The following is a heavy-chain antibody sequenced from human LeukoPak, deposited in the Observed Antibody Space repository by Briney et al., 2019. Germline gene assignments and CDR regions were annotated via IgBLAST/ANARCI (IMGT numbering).Heavy chain of an antibody. CDR1: GGSFSGYY. D-gene: IGHD2-2*01. Sequence: SETLSLTCAVYGGSFSGYYWSWIRQPPGKGLEWIGEINHSGSTNYNPSLKSRVTISVDTSKNQFSVKLSSVTAADTAVYYCARGEDYQLLGRNFDYWGQGTLVTVSS. V-gene: IGHV4-34*01. CDR2: INHSGST. J-gene: IGHJ4*02. CDR3: ARGEDYQLLGRNFDY.